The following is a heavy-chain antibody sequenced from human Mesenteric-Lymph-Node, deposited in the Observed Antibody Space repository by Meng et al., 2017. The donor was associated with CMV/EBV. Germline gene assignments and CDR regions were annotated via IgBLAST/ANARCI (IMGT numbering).Heavy chain of an antibody. V-gene: IGHV3-9*03. CDR1: GFTFDDYA. Sequence: GGSLRLSCVASGFTFDDYAMHWVRQVPGKGLEWVSSINWNSGKIAYADSVKGRFTISRDNAKNSLYLQMNSLRAEDMAFYYCVKGGGWNNNNYLDDWGQGTLVTVSS. D-gene: IGHD1/OR15-1a*01. J-gene: IGHJ4*02. CDR3: VKGGGWNNNNYLDD. CDR2: INWNSGKI.